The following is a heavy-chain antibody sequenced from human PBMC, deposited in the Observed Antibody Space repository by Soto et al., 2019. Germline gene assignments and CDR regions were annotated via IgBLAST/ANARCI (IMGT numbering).Heavy chain of an antibody. J-gene: IGHJ4*02. CDR2: IYHTGRT. CDR3: ARTDAYNSSFFAS. CDR1: GDSVNSAY. V-gene: IGHV4-31*03. D-gene: IGHD6-6*01. Sequence: QVQLQEMGPGLVKPSQTLTITCSVSGDSVNSAYWSWIRQLPGKGLEWMGNIYHTGRTFYNPSLKSRVAISIDTSQPLFSLKVRSVTAADTAVYYCARTDAYNSSFFASWGQGTVVTVSS.